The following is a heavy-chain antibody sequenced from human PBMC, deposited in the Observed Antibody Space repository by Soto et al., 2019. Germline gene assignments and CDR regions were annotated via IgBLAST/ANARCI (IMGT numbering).Heavy chain of an antibody. CDR3: ARGRKVYWYFDL. Sequence: QVQLVQSGAEVKKPGSSVKVSCKASGGTFSSYTISWVRQAPGQGLEWMGRIIPILGIANYAQKFQGRVTITADKSTSTAYLGLSSLRSEDTAVYYCARGRKVYWYFDLWGRGTLVTVSS. V-gene: IGHV1-69*02. CDR2: IIPILGIA. CDR1: GGTFSSYT. J-gene: IGHJ2*01.